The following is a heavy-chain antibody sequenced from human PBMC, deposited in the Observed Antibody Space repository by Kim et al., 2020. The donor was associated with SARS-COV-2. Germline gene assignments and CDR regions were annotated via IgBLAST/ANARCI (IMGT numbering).Heavy chain of an antibody. J-gene: IGHJ4*02. V-gene: IGHV3-11*01. CDR1: GFTFSDYH. CDR2: ISRRDNII. D-gene: IGHD6-25*01. Sequence: GGSLRLSCAASGFTFSDYHMTWIRQAPGKGLEWISYISRRDNIIHYADSVKGRFTISRDNAKNSLYLQMNSLRPDDTAVNYCVSHGYISQFDYWGQGTLVSVSS. CDR3: VSHGYISQFDY.